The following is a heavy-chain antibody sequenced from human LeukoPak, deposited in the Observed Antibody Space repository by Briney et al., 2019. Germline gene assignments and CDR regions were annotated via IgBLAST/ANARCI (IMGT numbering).Heavy chain of an antibody. V-gene: IGHV4-38-2*01. CDR1: GYSISSGYY. J-gene: IGHJ5*02. Sequence: PSETLSLTGAVSGYSISSGYYWGWIRQPPVKGLEWIGSIYHSGSTYYNPSLKSRVTISVDTSKNRFSLKLSSVTAADTAVYYCARAFVVVPAAMYFAPWGQGTLVTVSS. D-gene: IGHD2-2*01. CDR3: ARAFVVVPAAMYFAP. CDR2: IYHSGST.